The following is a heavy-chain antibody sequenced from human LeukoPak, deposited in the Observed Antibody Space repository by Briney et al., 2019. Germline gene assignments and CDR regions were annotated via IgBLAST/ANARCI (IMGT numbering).Heavy chain of an antibody. V-gene: IGHV4-34*01. CDR2: INHSGST. D-gene: IGHD3-9*01. Sequence: PSETLSLTCAVYGGSFSGYYWSWIRQPPGKGLEWIGEINHSGSTNYNPSLKSRVTMSVDTSKNQFSLKLSSVTAADTAVYYCARVSYDILTGYYSTFDYWGQGTLVTVSS. CDR1: GGSFSGYY. CDR3: ARVSYDILTGYYSTFDY. J-gene: IGHJ4*02.